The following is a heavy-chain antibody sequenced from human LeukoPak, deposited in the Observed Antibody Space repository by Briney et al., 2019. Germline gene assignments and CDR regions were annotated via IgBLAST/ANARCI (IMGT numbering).Heavy chain of an antibody. J-gene: IGHJ4*02. CDR2: ISNSGGNT. CDR3: VLKVRFDY. Sequence: GGSLRLSCAASGFTFSSYAMSWLRQAPGKGLEWVSAISNSGGNTYYADSVKGRFTISRDNSKDTLSLQMNSLRAEDTAVYYCVLKVRFDYWGQGTLVTVSS. V-gene: IGHV3-23*01. D-gene: IGHD2-15*01. CDR1: GFTFSSYA.